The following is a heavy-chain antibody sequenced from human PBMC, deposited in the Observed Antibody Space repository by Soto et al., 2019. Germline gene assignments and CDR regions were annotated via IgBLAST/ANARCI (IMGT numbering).Heavy chain of an antibody. D-gene: IGHD6-13*01. Sequence: EVQLVESGGGLVHPGGSLRLSCEASGFAFGSSWMTWVRQAPGKGLEWVANIRKDGSERYYLDSVTGRFTISRDNAKNSLYLQMDSLRAEDTGLYFCARDVSPGSSSLYLDAFDIWGQGTMVTVSS. CDR2: IRKDGSER. V-gene: IGHV3-7*05. J-gene: IGHJ3*02. CDR1: GFAFGSSW. CDR3: ARDVSPGSSSLYLDAFDI.